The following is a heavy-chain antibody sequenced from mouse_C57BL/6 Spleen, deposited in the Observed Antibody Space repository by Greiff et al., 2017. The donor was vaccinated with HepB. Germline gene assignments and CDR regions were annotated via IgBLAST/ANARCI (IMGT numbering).Heavy chain of an antibody. CDR1: GYAFSSSW. D-gene: IGHD3-2*02. Sequence: VQLQQSGPELVKPGASVKISCKASGYAFSSSWMNWVKQRPGKGLEWIGRIYPGDGDTNYNGKFKGKATLTADKSSSTAYTQLSSLTSEDSAVYFCARKDSSGYWFAYWGQGTLVTVSA. J-gene: IGHJ3*01. CDR2: IYPGDGDT. V-gene: IGHV1-82*01. CDR3: ARKDSSGYWFAY.